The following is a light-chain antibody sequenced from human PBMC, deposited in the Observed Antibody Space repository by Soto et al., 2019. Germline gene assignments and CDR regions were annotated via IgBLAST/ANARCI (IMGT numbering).Light chain of an antibody. V-gene: IGLV1-40*01. J-gene: IGLJ1*01. CDR2: ANT. CDR1: GAKGGPTYD. CDR3: QSYHSSLSGYV. Sequence: ESGAKGGPTYDVHWYQQLPGTAPKLLIYANTNRHSGVPDRFSGSKSGTSASLVTTWLQAGYEADYFCQSYHSSLSGYVFGTGAKRTVL.